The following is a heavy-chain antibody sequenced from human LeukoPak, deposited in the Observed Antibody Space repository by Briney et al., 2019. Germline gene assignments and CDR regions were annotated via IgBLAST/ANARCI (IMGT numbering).Heavy chain of an antibody. CDR2: IRSKASGGAI. CDR3: TREVDGMSPY. D-gene: IGHD1-14*01. J-gene: IGHJ4*02. Sequence: PGGSLRLSCTASGFNFGNYAMSWVRQAPGKGLEWLGFIRSKASGGAIEYDPSVDGRFTISRDDSKSIAYLQMTSLKTEDTATYFCTREVDGMSPYWGQGTLVSVSS. V-gene: IGHV3-49*04. CDR1: GFNFGNYA.